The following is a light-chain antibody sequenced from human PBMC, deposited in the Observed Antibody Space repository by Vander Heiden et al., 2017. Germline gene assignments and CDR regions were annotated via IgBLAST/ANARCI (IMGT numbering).Light chain of an antibody. V-gene: IGKV3-11*01. CDR2: DAS. CDR3: QQRSNWPQLT. CDR1: QSVSSY. Sequence: EIVFTQSPATLSLSPGERPTLSCRASQSVSSYLAWYQQKPGQAPRLLIYDASNRATGIPARFSGSGSGTDFTLTISSLEPEDFAVYYCQQRSNWPQLTFGGGTKVEIK. J-gene: IGKJ4*01.